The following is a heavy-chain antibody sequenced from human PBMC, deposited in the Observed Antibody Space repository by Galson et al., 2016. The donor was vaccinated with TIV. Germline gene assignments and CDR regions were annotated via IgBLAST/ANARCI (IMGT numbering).Heavy chain of an antibody. CDR3: ARSASAGSGWVDP. CDR2: IDSGDSYT. J-gene: IGHJ5*02. CDR1: GYSFTNYW. D-gene: IGHD3-10*01. Sequence: QSGAEVKKPGESLRISCKTSGYSFTNYWITRVRQMPGKGLEWMGRIDSGDSYTNYSPTFEGHVTISTDKSISTAYLQWTSLKASDSAIYYCARSASAGSGWVDPWGQGTLVTVSS. V-gene: IGHV5-10-1*01.